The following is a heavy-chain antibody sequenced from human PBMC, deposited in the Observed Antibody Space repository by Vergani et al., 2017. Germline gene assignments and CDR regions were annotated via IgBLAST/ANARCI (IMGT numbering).Heavy chain of an antibody. CDR3: VKGISSSLDYFDY. CDR2: ISYDGSNK. J-gene: IGHJ4*02. V-gene: IGHV3-30*15. CDR1: GFTFSSYA. D-gene: IGHD2-15*01. Sequence: VQLVESGGGVVQPGRSLRLSCAASGFTFSSYAMHWVRQAPGKGLEWVAVISYDGSNKYYADSVKGRFTISRDNSKNTLYLQMSSLRAEDTAVYYCVKGISSSLDYFDYWGQGTLVTVSS.